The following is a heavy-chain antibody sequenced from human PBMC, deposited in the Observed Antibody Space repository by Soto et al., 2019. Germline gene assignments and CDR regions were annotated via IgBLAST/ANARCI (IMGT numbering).Heavy chain of an antibody. J-gene: IGHJ5*02. D-gene: IGHD3-10*01. Sequence: GGSLRLSCAASGFIFSSDTLNWVRQAPGKGLEWVSSISSSSSYLNYADSVKGRFTISRDNAKNSLYLQMNNLRVEDTAVYYCARSGVIGSHHWGQGTLVTVSS. V-gene: IGHV3-21*01. CDR3: ARSGVIGSHH. CDR1: GFIFSSDT. CDR2: ISSSSSYL.